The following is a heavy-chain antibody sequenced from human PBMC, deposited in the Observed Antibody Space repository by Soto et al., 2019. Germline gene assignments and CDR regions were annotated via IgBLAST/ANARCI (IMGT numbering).Heavy chain of an antibody. V-gene: IGHV3-23*01. CDR1: GFTFSRYA. Sequence: GGSLRLSCAASGFTFSRYAMSWVRQAPGKGLEWVSAISGSGGSTYYADSVKGRFTITRDNSKNTLYLHMNSLRAEDTAVYYCAKGAGLRFLEGANDYWGQGTLVTVSS. D-gene: IGHD3-3*01. J-gene: IGHJ4*02. CDR3: AKGAGLRFLEGANDY. CDR2: ISGSGGST.